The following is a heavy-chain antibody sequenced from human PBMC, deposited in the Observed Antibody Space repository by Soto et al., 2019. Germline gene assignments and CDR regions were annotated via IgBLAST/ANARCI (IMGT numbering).Heavy chain of an antibody. V-gene: IGHV1-18*01. J-gene: IGHJ4*02. D-gene: IGHD5-18*01. Sequence: GASVKVSCKASGYTFTSYGISWVRQAPGQGLEWMGWISTYNDNTNYAQKLQGRVTMTTDTSTSTAYMELRSLASDDTALYYCARDRRGYSYADFDYWGQGTLVTVSS. CDR2: ISTYNDNT. CDR1: GYTFTSYG. CDR3: ARDRRGYSYADFDY.